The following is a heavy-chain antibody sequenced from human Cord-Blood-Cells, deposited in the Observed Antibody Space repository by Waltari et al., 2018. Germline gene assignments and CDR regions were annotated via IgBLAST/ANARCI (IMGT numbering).Heavy chain of an antibody. CDR1: GGTFSSYA. CDR2: IIPIFGTA. D-gene: IGHD2-2*01. CDR3: ATGGDCSSTSCFADNWFDP. Sequence: QVQLVQSGAEVKKPGSSVKVSCKASGGTFSSYAISWVRQAPVQGLEWMGGIIPIFGTANYAQKFQGRVTITADKSTSTAYMELSSLRSEDTAVYYCATGGDCSSTSCFADNWFDPWGQGTLVTVSS. J-gene: IGHJ5*02. V-gene: IGHV1-69*06.